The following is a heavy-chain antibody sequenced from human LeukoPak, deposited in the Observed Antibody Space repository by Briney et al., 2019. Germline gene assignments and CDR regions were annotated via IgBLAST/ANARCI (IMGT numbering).Heavy chain of an antibody. J-gene: IGHJ4*02. CDR1: GFTFTTYS. V-gene: IGHV3-21*04. D-gene: IGHD4-17*01. CDR2: ISSSGNFI. CDR3: AKDLRMTTVTYFDY. Sequence: GGSLRLSCAASGFTFTTYSMNWVRQAPGKGLEWVSSISSSGNFIYYADSVRGRFTISRDNAKNSLYLQMNSLRAEDTAVYYCAKDLRMTTVTYFDYWGQGTLVTVSS.